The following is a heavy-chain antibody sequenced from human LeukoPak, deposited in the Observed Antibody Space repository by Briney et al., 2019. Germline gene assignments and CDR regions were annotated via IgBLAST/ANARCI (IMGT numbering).Heavy chain of an antibody. V-gene: IGHV3-33*01. CDR3: ARDEYPTHYYGSGSSQDY. CDR2: IWYDGSNK. CDR1: GFTFSSYG. J-gene: IGHJ4*02. D-gene: IGHD3-10*01. Sequence: GRSLRLSCAASGFTFSSYGMHWVRQAPGKGLEWVAVIWYDGSNKYYADSVKGRFTISRDNSKNTLYLQMNSLRAEDTAVYYCARDEYPTHYYGSGSSQDYWGQGTLVTVSS.